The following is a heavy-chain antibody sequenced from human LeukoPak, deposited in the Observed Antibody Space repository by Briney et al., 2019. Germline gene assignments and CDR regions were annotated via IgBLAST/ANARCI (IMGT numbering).Heavy chain of an antibody. D-gene: IGHD6-19*01. CDR2: IASKIHAGTI. CDR1: GFTFGDYA. CDR3: ARDLRAVAHDFDC. V-gene: IGHV3-49*03. Sequence: GGSLRLSCTASGFTFGDYAMSWFRQAPGKGLEWVGFIASKIHAGTIEYAASVKGRFTISRDDSRSIAYLEMNSLKTEDTAVYYCARDLRAVAHDFDCWGQGTLVTVSS. J-gene: IGHJ4*02.